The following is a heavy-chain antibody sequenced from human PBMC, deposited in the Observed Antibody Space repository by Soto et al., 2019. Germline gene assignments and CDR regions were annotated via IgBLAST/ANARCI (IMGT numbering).Heavy chain of an antibody. V-gene: IGHV1-69*01. J-gene: IGHJ4*02. CDR2: IIPIFGTA. Sequence: QVQLVQSGDEVKKPGSSVKVSCKASGGTFSSYAISWVRQAPGQGLEWMGGIIPIFGTANYAQKFQGRVTITADESTSTAYMELSSLRSEDTAVYYCARDESYYGSGSYYNPDYWGQGTLVTVSS. CDR1: GGTFSSYA. CDR3: ARDESYYGSGSYYNPDY. D-gene: IGHD3-10*01.